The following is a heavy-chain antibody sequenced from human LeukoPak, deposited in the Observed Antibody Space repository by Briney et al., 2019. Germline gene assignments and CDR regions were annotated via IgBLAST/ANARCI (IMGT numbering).Heavy chain of an antibody. V-gene: IGHV1-2*02. D-gene: IGHD6-19*01. Sequence: ASVKVSCKASGYTFTGYYMHWVRQAPGQGLEWMGWINPNSGGTNYAQKFQGRVTMTRDASISTAYMELSRLRSDDTAVYYCARGGSSGWFSAVVYWGQGTLVTVSS. CDR3: ARGGSSGWFSAVVY. CDR2: INPNSGGT. J-gene: IGHJ4*02. CDR1: GYTFTGYY.